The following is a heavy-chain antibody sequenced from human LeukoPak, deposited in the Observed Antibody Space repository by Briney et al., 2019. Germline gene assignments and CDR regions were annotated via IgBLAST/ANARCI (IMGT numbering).Heavy chain of an antibody. Sequence: ASVKVSCKASGYTSTGYYMHWVRQAPGQGLEWMGIINPSGGSTSYAQKFQGRVTMTRDMSTSTVYMELSSLRSEDTAVYYCARGRITIFGVVIGGGAFDIWGQGTMVTVSS. CDR2: INPSGGST. J-gene: IGHJ3*02. D-gene: IGHD3-3*01. CDR3: ARGRITIFGVVIGGGAFDI. CDR1: GYTSTGYY. V-gene: IGHV1-46*01.